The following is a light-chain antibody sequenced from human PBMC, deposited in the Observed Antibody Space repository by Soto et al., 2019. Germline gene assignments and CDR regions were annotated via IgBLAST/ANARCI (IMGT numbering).Light chain of an antibody. Sequence: EIVLTQSPATLSLSPGESATLSCRSSRSVASFLAWYQQKPGQPPRLLIYNASNRTTGIPARFSGSGSGTDFTLTISSLEPEDFAVYYCQQRGDWPPITFGQGTRLEI. CDR2: NAS. CDR1: RSVASF. CDR3: QQRGDWPPIT. J-gene: IGKJ5*01. V-gene: IGKV3-11*01.